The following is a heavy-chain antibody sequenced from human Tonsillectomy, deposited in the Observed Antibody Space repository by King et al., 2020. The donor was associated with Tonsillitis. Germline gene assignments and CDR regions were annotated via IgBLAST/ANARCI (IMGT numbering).Heavy chain of an antibody. CDR1: GFTFSSYA. CDR3: AKSWAPMRSPFDY. Sequence: VQLLESGGGLVQPGGSLRLSCAASGFTFSSYAMSWVRQAPGKGLEWVSAISGSGGSTYYADSVKGRFTISRDNSKNTLYLQMNSLRAEDTAGYYCAKSWAPMRSPFDYWGQGTLVTVSS. CDR2: ISGSGGST. V-gene: IGHV3-23*01. J-gene: IGHJ4*02. D-gene: IGHD3-22*01.